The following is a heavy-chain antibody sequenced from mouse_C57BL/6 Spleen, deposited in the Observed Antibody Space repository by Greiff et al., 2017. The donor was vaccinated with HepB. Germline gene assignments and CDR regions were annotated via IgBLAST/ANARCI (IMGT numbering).Heavy chain of an antibody. CDR2: ISYDGSN. V-gene: IGHV3-6*01. CDR3: ARGGYGSSSMDY. J-gene: IGHJ4*01. D-gene: IGHD1-1*01. CDR1: GYSITSGYY. Sequence: EVKLVESGPGLVKPSQSLSLTCSVTGYSITSGYYWNWIRQFPGNKLEWMGYISYDGSNNYNRSLKNRIYITRDTSKNQFFLKLNSVTTEDTATYYYARGGYGSSSMDYWGQGTSVTVSS.